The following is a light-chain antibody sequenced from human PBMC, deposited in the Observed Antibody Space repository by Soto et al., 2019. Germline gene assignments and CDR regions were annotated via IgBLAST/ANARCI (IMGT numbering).Light chain of an antibody. V-gene: IGKV3-20*01. CDR3: QQYGPSLTT. CDR2: DAS. Sequence: ENVLTQSPGTLSLSPGERATLSCRASQSVGNNLAWYQQRPGQAPTLLISDASSRATGIPDRFSGSGSGTDFTLTISRLEPEDFALYYCQQYGPSLTTFGQGTRLEIK. J-gene: IGKJ5*01. CDR1: QSVGNN.